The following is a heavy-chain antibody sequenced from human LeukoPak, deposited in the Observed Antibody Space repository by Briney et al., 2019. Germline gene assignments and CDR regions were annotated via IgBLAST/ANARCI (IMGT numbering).Heavy chain of an antibody. J-gene: IGHJ4*02. CDR1: GYTLTGYY. CDR3: ARVGISAADF. D-gene: IGHD6-13*01. CDR2: MNPNSGDT. Sequence: ASVKVSCKASGYTLTGYYLHWVRQAPGQGLEWMGWMNPNSGDTNYAQKFQGRVTMTRDTSISTAYMDLSRLKSDDTAVYYCARVGISAADFWGQGTLVTVSS. V-gene: IGHV1-2*02.